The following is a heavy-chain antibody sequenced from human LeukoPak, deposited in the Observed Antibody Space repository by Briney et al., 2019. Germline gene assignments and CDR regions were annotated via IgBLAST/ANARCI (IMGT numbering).Heavy chain of an antibody. J-gene: IGHJ4*02. CDR3: ARDLYSSSSADY. D-gene: IGHD6-13*01. Sequence: PGGSLRLSCAASGFTFSSYSMNWVRRAPGKGLDWVSSISSSSSYIYYADSVKGRFTISRDNAKNSLYLQMNSLRAEDTAVYYCARDLYSSSSADYWGQGTLVTVSS. CDR1: GFTFSSYS. V-gene: IGHV3-21*01. CDR2: ISSSSSYI.